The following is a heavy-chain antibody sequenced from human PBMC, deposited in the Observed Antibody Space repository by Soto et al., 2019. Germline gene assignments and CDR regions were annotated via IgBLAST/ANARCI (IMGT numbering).Heavy chain of an antibody. V-gene: IGHV5-51*01. CDR2: IFPGDSDV. CDR1: GYIFTTYW. D-gene: IGHD1-1*01. Sequence: PGESLKISCKGSGYIFTTYWIAWVRQRPGKGLEWIGIIFPGDSDVRYSPSFQGQATISADKSINTAYLQWSSLKASDSAMYYCTRRSSWNSASPDYRGPGTLVTVST. CDR3: TRRSSWNSASPDY. J-gene: IGHJ4*02.